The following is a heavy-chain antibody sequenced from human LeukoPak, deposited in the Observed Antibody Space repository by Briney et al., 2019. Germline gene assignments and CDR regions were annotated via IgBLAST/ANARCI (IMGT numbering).Heavy chain of an antibody. Sequence: PSETLSLTCAVYGGSFSGYYWSWIRQPPGKGLEWIGETNHSGSTNYNPSLKSRVTISVDTSKNQFSLKLSSVTAADTAVYYCARGLKMSSGSYTNRYNWFDPWGQGTLVTVSS. CDR3: ARGLKMSSGSYTNRYNWFDP. CDR1: GGSFSGYY. CDR2: TNHSGST. V-gene: IGHV4-34*01. D-gene: IGHD1-26*01. J-gene: IGHJ5*02.